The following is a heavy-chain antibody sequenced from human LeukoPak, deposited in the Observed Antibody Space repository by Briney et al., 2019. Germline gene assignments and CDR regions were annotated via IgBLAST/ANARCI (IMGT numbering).Heavy chain of an antibody. D-gene: IGHD4-17*01. CDR1: GXSISSSTYY. CDR2: IYYSGDT. V-gene: IGHV4-39*01. Sequence: PSETLSLTCTVSGXSISSSTYYWGWVRQPPGKGLEWIGTIYYSGDTYYNPSLKSRVTISEVTPKNQFSLKLNSLTAADSALYYCVRLDYGDYGSFDSWGQGTLVTVSS. CDR3: VRLDYGDYGSFDS. J-gene: IGHJ4*02.